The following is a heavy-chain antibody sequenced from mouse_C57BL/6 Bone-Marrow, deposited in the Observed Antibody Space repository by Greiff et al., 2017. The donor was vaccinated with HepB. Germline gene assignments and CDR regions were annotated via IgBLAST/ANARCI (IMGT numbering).Heavy chain of an antibody. J-gene: IGHJ1*03. CDR1: GFTFSDYG. CDR3: AITTVVARYWYFDV. V-gene: IGHV5-17*01. Sequence: DVKLVESGGGLVKPGGSLKLSCAASGFTFSDYGMHWVRQAPEKGLEWVAYISSGSSTIYYADTVKGRFTISRDNAKNTLFLQMTSLRSEDTAMYYCAITTVVARYWYFDVWGTGTTVTVSS. D-gene: IGHD1-1*01. CDR2: ISSGSSTI.